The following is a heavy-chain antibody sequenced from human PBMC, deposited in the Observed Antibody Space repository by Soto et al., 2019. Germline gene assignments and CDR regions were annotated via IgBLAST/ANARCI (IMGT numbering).Heavy chain of an antibody. J-gene: IGHJ6*03. CDR1: GFTFSDYY. CDR2: ISSSGSTI. CDR3: ARGKHYYYMDV. Sequence: GGSLRLSCAASGFTFSDYYMSWIRQAPGKGLEWVSFISSSGSTIYYTDSVKGRFTISRDNAKNSLYLQMNSLRAEDTAVYYCARGKHYYYMDVWGKGTTVTVSS. V-gene: IGHV3-11*01.